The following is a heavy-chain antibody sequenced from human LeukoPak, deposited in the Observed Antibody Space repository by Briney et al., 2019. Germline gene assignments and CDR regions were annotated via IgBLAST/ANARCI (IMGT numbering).Heavy chain of an antibody. CDR2: INHSGST. D-gene: IGHD4-11*01. CDR3: ARGLSNRATVTTYFDY. V-gene: IGHV4-34*01. Sequence: PSETLSLTCAVYGGSFSGYYWSWIRQPPGKGLEWIGEINHSGSTNYNPSLKSRVTISVDTSKNQFSLKLSSVTAADTAVYYCARGLSNRATVTTYFDYWGQGTLVTVSS. CDR1: GGSFSGYY. J-gene: IGHJ4*02.